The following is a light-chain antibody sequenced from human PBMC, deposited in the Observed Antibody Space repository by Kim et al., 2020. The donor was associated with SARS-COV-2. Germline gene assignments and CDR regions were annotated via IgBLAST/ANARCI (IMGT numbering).Light chain of an antibody. V-gene: IGKV1-5*01. Sequence: DIQMTQFPSTLPASIGDRVSLTCRASQSISAWLAWYQQKPGKAPKLLIYDASSLESGVPSRFSGRGSGTEFTLTITSLQPDDFATYSSQEYASHSPTFGQGTKVDIK. J-gene: IGKJ1*01. CDR2: DAS. CDR3: QEYASHSPT. CDR1: QSISAW.